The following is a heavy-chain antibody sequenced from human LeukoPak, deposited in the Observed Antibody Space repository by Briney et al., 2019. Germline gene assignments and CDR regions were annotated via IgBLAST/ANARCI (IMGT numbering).Heavy chain of an antibody. Sequence: SETLSLTCTVSGGSISSYYWSWIRQPPGKGLEWIGFIYYSGSTNYSPSLKSRVTISVDTSKNQFSLKLSSVTAADTAMYYCASTVSTAGSYYFDYWGQGTRVTVSS. CDR1: GGSISSYY. J-gene: IGHJ4*02. CDR2: IYYSGST. V-gene: IGHV4-59*01. D-gene: IGHD4-11*01. CDR3: ASTVSTAGSYYFDY.